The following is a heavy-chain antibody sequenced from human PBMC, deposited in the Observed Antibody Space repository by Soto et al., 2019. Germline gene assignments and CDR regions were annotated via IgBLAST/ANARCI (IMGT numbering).Heavy chain of an antibody. CDR1: GFIFRNSG. D-gene: IGHD3-22*01. J-gene: IGHJ4*02. CDR3: AKESHNYDSSGYPPLHY. V-gene: IGHV3-30*18. CDR2: ISDDGRSE. Sequence: PGGSLRLSCAASGFIFRNSGMHWVRQAPGKGLEWLAVISDDGRSEYYADSVKGRLTISRDNSKNTLYLQMNSLRDEDGAVYYCAKESHNYDSSGYPPLHYWGQGT.